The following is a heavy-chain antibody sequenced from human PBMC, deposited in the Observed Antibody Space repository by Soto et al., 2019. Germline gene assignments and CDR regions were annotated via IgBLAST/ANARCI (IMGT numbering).Heavy chain of an antibody. Sequence: SETLSLTCSVSGASVACSSYYWSWVRQPPGKGLEWIGYIPSRGRPFYNPSLTSRGTISADTSKNQLSLQLTSVTAADTAVYYCARDTYSGYDFGLWGQGTLVTVSS. CDR2: IPSRGRP. CDR1: GASVACSSYY. D-gene: IGHD5-12*01. CDR3: ARDTYSGYDFGL. V-gene: IGHV4-30-4*01. J-gene: IGHJ5*02.